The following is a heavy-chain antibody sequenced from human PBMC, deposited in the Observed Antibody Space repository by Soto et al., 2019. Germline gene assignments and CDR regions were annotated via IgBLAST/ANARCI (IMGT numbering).Heavy chain of an antibody. D-gene: IGHD6-13*01. CDR3: ERGSSSWYRMRYYGMDV. CDR1: GTSFSGYY. Sequence: SETLSLTCAVYGTSFSGYYWSWIRQAPGKGLEWIGEISHSGSTNYNPSLKSRVMISLDTSKAQFSLKLSSVSAADTAVYYCERGSSSWYRMRYYGMDVWGQGTTVTGSS. J-gene: IGHJ6*02. V-gene: IGHV4-34*01. CDR2: ISHSGST.